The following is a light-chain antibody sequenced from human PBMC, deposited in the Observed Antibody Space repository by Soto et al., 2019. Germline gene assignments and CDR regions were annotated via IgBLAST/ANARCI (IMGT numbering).Light chain of an antibody. Sequence: DIQMTQSPSTLSASVGDRVTITCRASQSISSWLAWYQQKPGKAPKLMIYKASTLETGVPSRFSGSGSGTEFTLTINNLQPDDFATYYCQQYGGYSRTFGQGTKVDI. CDR3: QQYGGYSRT. J-gene: IGKJ1*01. CDR2: KAS. V-gene: IGKV1-5*03. CDR1: QSISSW.